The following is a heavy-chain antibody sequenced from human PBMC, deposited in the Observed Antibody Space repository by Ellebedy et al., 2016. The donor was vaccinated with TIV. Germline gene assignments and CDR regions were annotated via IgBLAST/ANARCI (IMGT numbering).Heavy chain of an antibody. Sequence: SETLSLTXTVSGGSISISSHYWGWVRQSPGKGLEWIGSIHYTGNTYYSPSLRSRVTISVDTSNNQFSLKLSSVTAADTAVYYCVPWSSSWYEDYWGQGTLVTVSS. V-gene: IGHV4-39*01. J-gene: IGHJ4*02. CDR2: IHYTGNT. CDR1: GGSISISSHY. D-gene: IGHD6-13*01. CDR3: VPWSSSWYEDY.